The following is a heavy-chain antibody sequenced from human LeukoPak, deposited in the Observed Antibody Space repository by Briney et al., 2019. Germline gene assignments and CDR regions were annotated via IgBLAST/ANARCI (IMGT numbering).Heavy chain of an antibody. V-gene: IGHV4-61*08. D-gene: IGHD2-15*01. CDR1: GGSINSGDYQ. J-gene: IGHJ4*02. CDR3: ARGAASGDFDY. CDR2: IYYSGST. Sequence: PSETLSLTCTVSGGSINSGDYQWTWIRQPPGKGLEWIGYIYYSGSTNYNPSLKSRVTISVDTSKNQFSLKLSSVTAADTAVYYCARGAASGDFDYWGQGTLVTVSS.